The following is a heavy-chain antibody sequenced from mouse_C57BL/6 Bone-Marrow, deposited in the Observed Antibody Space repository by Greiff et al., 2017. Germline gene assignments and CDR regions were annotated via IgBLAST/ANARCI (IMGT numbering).Heavy chain of an antibody. CDR1: GYTFTSYW. CDR2: IDPSDSYT. Sequence: QVQLKQPGAELVMPGASVKLSCKASGYTFTSYWMHWVKQRPGQGLEWIGEIDPSDSYTNYNQKFKGKSTLTVDKSSSTAYMQLSSLTSEDSAVXYCARDPMVTCDMDYWGQGTSVTVSS. V-gene: IGHV1-69*01. J-gene: IGHJ4*01. CDR3: ARDPMVTCDMDY. D-gene: IGHD2-2*01.